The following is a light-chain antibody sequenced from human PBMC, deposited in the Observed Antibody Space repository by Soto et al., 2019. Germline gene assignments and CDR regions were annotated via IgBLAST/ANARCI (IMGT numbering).Light chain of an antibody. Sequence: QSVLTQPPSASATPGQRVTISCFGSSSNIGSNYGYWYQQLPGTAPKLLISRDDERPSGVPDRFSGSKSGTSASLAISGVRSEDEADYFCAAWDDSLRAPAFGGGTKVTVL. J-gene: IGLJ2*01. CDR1: SSNIGSNY. CDR2: RDD. V-gene: IGLV1-47*01. CDR3: AAWDDSLRAPA.